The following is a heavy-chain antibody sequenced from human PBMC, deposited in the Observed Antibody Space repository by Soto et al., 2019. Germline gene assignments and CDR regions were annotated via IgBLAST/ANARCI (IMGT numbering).Heavy chain of an antibody. CDR2: INHSGST. D-gene: IGHD6-19*01. Sequence: GSLRLSCAASGFTFSSYSMNWVRQAPGKGLEWIGEINHSGSTNYNPSLKSRVTISVDTSKNQFSLKLSSVTAADTAVYYCARSLREGSGWYPDYYYYYGMDGWGQGTMVTVSS. CDR1: GFTFSSYS. CDR3: ARSLREGSGWYPDYYYYYGMDG. V-gene: IGHV4-34*01. J-gene: IGHJ6*02.